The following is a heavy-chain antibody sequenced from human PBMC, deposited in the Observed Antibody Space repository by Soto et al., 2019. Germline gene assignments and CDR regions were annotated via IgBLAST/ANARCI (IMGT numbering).Heavy chain of an antibody. CDR2: INPNSGGT. CDR1: GSTFTGYY. V-gene: IGHV1-2*04. D-gene: IGHD3-3*01. CDR3: ARASTSAIFGVVSYYYGMDV. Sequence: ASVTVSFTCSGSTFTGYYMHWVRQSPGQGLEWMGWINPNSGGTNYAQKFQGWVTMTRDTSISTAYMELSRLRSDDTAVYYCARASTSAIFGVVSYYYGMDVWGQGTTVTVSS. J-gene: IGHJ6*02.